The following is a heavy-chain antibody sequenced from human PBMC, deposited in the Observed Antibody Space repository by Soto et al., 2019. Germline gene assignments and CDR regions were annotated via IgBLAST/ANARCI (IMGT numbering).Heavy chain of an antibody. CDR2: INPSGGST. V-gene: IGHV1-46*01. D-gene: IGHD3-22*01. Sequence: ASVKVSCKAFGYTFTSYYMHWVRQAPGQGLEWMGIINPSGGSTSYAQKFQGRVTMTRDTSTSTVYMELSSLRSEDTAVYYCARRVYYDSSGYYFDYWGQGTLVTVSS. J-gene: IGHJ4*02. CDR3: ARRVYYDSSGYYFDY. CDR1: GYTFTSYY.